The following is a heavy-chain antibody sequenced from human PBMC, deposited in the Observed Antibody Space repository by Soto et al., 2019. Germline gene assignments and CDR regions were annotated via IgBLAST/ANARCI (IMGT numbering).Heavy chain of an antibody. CDR3: VRCRGRITMVRGWSDY. V-gene: IGHV1-2*02. Sequence: ASVKVSCKASGYTFTGYYMHWVRQAPGQGPEWMGWINPNSGGTNYAQKFQGRVTMTRDTSISTAYMELSRLRSDDTAVYYCVRCRGRITMVRGWSDYWGQGTLVTVSS. D-gene: IGHD3-10*01. CDR1: GYTFTGYY. CDR2: INPNSGGT. J-gene: IGHJ4*02.